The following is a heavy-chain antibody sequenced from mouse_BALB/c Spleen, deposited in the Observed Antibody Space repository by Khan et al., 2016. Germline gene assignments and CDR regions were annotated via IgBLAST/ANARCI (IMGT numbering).Heavy chain of an antibody. J-gene: IGHJ4*01. CDR3: ARWLGQAPYHALDY. CDR1: GYTFTNYG. CDR2: INTYTGEP. V-gene: IGHV9-1*02. D-gene: IGHD3-1*01. Sequence: QIQLVQSGPELKKPGETVKISCKASGYTFTNYGMNWVKQAPGKGLKWMGWINTYTGEPTYADDFKGRFAFSLETSASSAYLQINTLKNEDMATXCCARWLGQAPYHALDYWGQGTSVTVSS.